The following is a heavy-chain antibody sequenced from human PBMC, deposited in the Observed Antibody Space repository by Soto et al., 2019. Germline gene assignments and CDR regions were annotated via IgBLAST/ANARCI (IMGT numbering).Heavy chain of an antibody. V-gene: IGHV4-30-4*01. J-gene: IGHJ4*02. Sequence: QVQLQESGPGLVKPSQTLSLTCTVSGGSISSGDYYWSWIRQPPGKGLEWIGYIYYSGSTYYNPSLKSRVTISVDTSKNQFSLKLSSVTAADTAVYYCATTERYCGGDCYPQFDYWGQGTLVTVSS. CDR1: GGSISSGDYY. CDR3: ATTERYCGGDCYPQFDY. CDR2: IYYSGST. D-gene: IGHD2-21*02.